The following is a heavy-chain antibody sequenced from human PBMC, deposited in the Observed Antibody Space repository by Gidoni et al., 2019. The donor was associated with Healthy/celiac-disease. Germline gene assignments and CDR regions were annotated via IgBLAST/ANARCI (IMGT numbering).Heavy chain of an antibody. CDR3: ARGQDPARRLPTDMIVVVINHGGYDY. J-gene: IGHJ4*02. CDR2: INHSGST. V-gene: IGHV4-34*01. D-gene: IGHD3-22*01. CDR1: GGSFSGYY. Sequence: QVQLQQWGAGLLKPSETLSLTCAVYGGSFSGYYWSWIRQPPGKGLEWIGEINHSGSTNYNPSLKSRVTISVDTSKNQFSLKLSSVTAADTAVYYCARGQDPARRLPTDMIVVVINHGGYDYWGQGTLVTVSS.